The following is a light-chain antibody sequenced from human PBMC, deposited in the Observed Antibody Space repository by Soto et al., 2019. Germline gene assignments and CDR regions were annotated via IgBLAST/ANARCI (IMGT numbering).Light chain of an antibody. J-gene: IGLJ2*01. CDR1: SSDVGGYNY. CDR2: DVS. Sequence: QSALTQPASVSGSPGQSITISCTGTSSDVGGYNYVSWYQQHPGKAPKLMIYDVSNRPSGVSNRFSGSKSCNTASLTISGLQAEDEADYYCRSYTRSSTLVFGGGTQLTVL. V-gene: IGLV2-14*01. CDR3: RSYTRSSTLV.